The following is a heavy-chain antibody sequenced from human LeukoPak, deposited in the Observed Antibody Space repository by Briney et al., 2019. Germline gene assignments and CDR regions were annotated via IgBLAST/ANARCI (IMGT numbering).Heavy chain of an antibody. D-gene: IGHD4-17*01. J-gene: IGHJ3*02. CDR2: IYSGGST. CDR3: AGTTVAQFYASDI. Sequence: GGSLRLSCAASGFTVSSNYMSWVRQAPGKGLEWVSVIYSGGSTYYADSVKGRFTISRHNSKNTLYLQMNSLRAEDTAVYYCAGTTVAQFYASDIWGQGTMVTVSS. CDR1: GFTVSSNY. V-gene: IGHV3-53*04.